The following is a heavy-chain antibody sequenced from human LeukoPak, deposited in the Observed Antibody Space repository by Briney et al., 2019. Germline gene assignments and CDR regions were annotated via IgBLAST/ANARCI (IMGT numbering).Heavy chain of an antibody. CDR1: GFTFSSYW. Sequence: GGSLRLSCAASGFTFSSYWTSWVRQAPGKGLEWVANIKQDGSEKYYVDSVKGRFTISRDNAKNSLYLQMNSLRAEDTAVYYCARDQMGGYSYGYNDYWGQGTLVTVSS. D-gene: IGHD5-18*01. CDR2: IKQDGSEK. J-gene: IGHJ4*02. CDR3: ARDQMGGYSYGYNDY. V-gene: IGHV3-7*01.